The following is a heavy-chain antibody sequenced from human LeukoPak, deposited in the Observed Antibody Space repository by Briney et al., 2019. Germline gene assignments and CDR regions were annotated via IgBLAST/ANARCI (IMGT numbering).Heavy chain of an antibody. Sequence: GAALKISCRGSGSRFTSYWIGWVRQMPGKGLEWMGIIYPGDSDTRYSPSFQGQVTISADKSISTAYLQWSSLKASDTAMYYCARFLHGGYDSRLDYWGQGTLVTVSS. CDR3: ARFLHGGYDSRLDY. D-gene: IGHD3-22*01. J-gene: IGHJ4*02. V-gene: IGHV5-51*01. CDR1: GSRFTSYW. CDR2: IYPGDSDT.